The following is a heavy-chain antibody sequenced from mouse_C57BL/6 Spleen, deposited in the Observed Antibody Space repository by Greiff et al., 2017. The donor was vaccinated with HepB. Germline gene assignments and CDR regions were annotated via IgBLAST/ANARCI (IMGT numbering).Heavy chain of an antibody. CDR3: ARYRTESNSAWLAY. CDR1: GFTFSSYA. J-gene: IGHJ3*01. Sequence: EVQRVESGGGLVKPGGSLKLSCAASGFTFSSYAMSWVRQTPEKRLEWVATISDGGSYTYYPDNVKGRFTISRDNAKNNLYLQMSNLKSEDTAMYYCARYRTESNSAWLAYWGQGTLVTVSA. CDR2: ISDGGSYT. D-gene: IGHD2-5*01. V-gene: IGHV5-4*01.